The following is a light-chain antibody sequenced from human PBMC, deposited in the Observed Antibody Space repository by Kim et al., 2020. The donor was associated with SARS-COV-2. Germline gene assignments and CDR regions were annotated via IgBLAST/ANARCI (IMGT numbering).Light chain of an antibody. CDR1: SLRKYP. Sequence: ALGQTVRITCLGDSLRKYPASWYQQKPGQAPIPVMHDKNNGRPSGVPGRFSGSNSGNTAFLTITGAQVEDEAAYYCGSRDNNGPGVFGGGTQLTVL. J-gene: IGLJ3*02. V-gene: IGLV3-19*01. CDR2: DKN. CDR3: GSRDNNGPGV.